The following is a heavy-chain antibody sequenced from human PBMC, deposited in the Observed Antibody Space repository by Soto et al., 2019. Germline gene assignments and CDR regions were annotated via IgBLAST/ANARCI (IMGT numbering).Heavy chain of an antibody. CDR3: ARGSRRVPAAIGNNWFDP. Sequence: QVQLQQWGAGLLKPSETLSLTCAVYGGSFSGYYWSWIRQPPGKGLEWIGEINHSGSTSYNPSLKSRVTISVDTSKNQFSLKLSSVTAADTAVYYCARGSRRVPAAIGNNWFDPWGQGTLVTVSS. J-gene: IGHJ5*02. V-gene: IGHV4-34*01. D-gene: IGHD2-2*02. CDR2: INHSGST. CDR1: GGSFSGYY.